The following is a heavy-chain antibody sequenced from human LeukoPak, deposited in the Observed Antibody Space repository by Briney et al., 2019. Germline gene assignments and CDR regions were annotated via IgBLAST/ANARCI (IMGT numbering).Heavy chain of an antibody. J-gene: IGHJ4*02. CDR1: GFTFSSYS. V-gene: IGHV3-48*04. CDR2: ISSSSSTI. CDR3: ARDGLLAARPIGY. D-gene: IGHD6-6*01. Sequence: PGGSLRLSCAASGFTFSSYSMNWARQAPGKGLEWVSYISSSSSTIYYADSVKGRFTISRGNAKNSLYLQMNSLRAEDTAVYYCARDGLLAARPIGYWGQGTLVTVSS.